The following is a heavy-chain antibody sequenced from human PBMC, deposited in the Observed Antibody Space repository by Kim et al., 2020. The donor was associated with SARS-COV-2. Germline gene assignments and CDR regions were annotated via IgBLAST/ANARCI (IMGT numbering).Heavy chain of an antibody. V-gene: IGHV4-31*03. Sequence: SETLSLTCTVSGGSISSGGYYWSWIRQHPGKGLEWIGYIYYSGSTYYNPSLKSRVTISVDTSKNQFSLKLSSVTAADMAVYYCARFGFITSNSSSWNYYYGMDVWGQGTTVTVSS. J-gene: IGHJ6*02. CDR3: ARFGFITSNSSSWNYYYGMDV. D-gene: IGHD6-13*01. CDR2: IYYSGST. CDR1: GGSISSGGYY.